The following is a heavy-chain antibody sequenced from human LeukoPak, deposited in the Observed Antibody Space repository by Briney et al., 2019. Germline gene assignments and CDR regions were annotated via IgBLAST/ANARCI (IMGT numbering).Heavy chain of an antibody. V-gene: IGHV3-30*02. CDR2: IRYDGSNK. CDR3: AKDRPSYSSSGRLFDY. D-gene: IGHD6-13*01. CDR1: GFTFSSYG. Sequence: GGSLRLSCAASGFTFSSYGMHWVRKAPGKGLDWVAFIRYDGSNKYYADSVKGRFTISRDNSKNTLYLQMNSLRAEDTAVYYCAKDRPSYSSSGRLFDYWGQGTLVTVSS. J-gene: IGHJ4*02.